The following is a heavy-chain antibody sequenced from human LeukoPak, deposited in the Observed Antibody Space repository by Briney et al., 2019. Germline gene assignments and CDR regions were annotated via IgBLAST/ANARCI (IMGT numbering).Heavy chain of an antibody. D-gene: IGHD1-26*01. CDR2: ITGSGGTT. CDR3: AKDRWELPGY. Sequence: PGGSLRLSCAASGFTFSTYAMHWVRQAPGKGLEWVSGITGSGGTTYYADSVKGRFTISRDNSKNTLYLQMNSLRAEDTAVYYCAKDRWELPGYWGQGTLVTVSS. J-gene: IGHJ4*02. V-gene: IGHV3-23*01. CDR1: GFTFSTYA.